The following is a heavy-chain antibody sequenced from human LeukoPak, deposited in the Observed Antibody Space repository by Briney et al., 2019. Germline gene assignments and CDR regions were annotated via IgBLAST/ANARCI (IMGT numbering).Heavy chain of an antibody. CDR2: INHSGST. Sequence: SETLSLTCNVSGVSISGYYWSWIRQPPGKGLEWIGKINHSGSTNYNPSLKSRVTILVDTSKNQFSLKLSSVTAADTAVYYCAREAGYYYDSSGYYPFDYWGQGTLVTVSS. CDR1: GVSISGYY. J-gene: IGHJ4*02. V-gene: IGHV4-34*01. CDR3: AREAGYYYDSSGYYPFDY. D-gene: IGHD3-22*01.